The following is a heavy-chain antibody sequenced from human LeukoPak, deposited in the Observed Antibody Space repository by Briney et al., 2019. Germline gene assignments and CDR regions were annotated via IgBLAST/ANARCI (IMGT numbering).Heavy chain of an antibody. CDR3: ARDKGYCSSTSCYHAFDI. D-gene: IGHD2-2*01. J-gene: IGHJ3*02. Sequence: SETLSFTCTVSGGSISSGGYYWSWIRQHPGKGLEWIGYIYYSGSTYYNPSLKSRVTISVDTSKNQFSLKLSSVTAADTAVYYCARDKGYCSSTSCYHAFDIWGQGTMVTVSS. CDR2: IYYSGST. V-gene: IGHV4-31*03. CDR1: GGSISSGGYY.